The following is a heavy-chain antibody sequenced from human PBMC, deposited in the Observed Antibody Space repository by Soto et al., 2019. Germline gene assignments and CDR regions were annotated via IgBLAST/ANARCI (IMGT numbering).Heavy chain of an antibody. J-gene: IGHJ6*02. CDR3: AAERLLYGMDV. CDR2: IVVDSGDT. CDR1: GFTFSSSS. Sequence: SVKVSCKASGFTFSSSSVQWVRQARGQRLEWIGWIVVDSGDTNFAQKFHERVTITRDMSTRTVYMELSRLRSEDTAVYYCAAERLLYGMDVWGQGTTVTVSS. V-gene: IGHV1-58*01.